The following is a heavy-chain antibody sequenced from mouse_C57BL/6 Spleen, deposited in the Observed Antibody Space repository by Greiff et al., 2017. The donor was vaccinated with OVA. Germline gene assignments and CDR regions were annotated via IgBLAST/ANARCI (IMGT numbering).Heavy chain of an antibody. CDR3: ARWVDYYGSSP. V-gene: IGHV1-22*01. CDR2: INPNNGGT. CDR1: GYTFTDYN. J-gene: IGHJ2*01. Sequence: LVKPGASVKMSCKASGYTFTDYNMHWVKQSHGKSLEWIGYINPNNGGTSYNQKFKGKATLTVNKSSSTAYMELRSLTSEDSAVYYCARWVDYYGSSPWGQGTTLTVSS. D-gene: IGHD1-1*01.